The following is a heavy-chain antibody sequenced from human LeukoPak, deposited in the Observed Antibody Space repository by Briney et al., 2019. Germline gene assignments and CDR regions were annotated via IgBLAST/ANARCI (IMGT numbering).Heavy chain of an antibody. V-gene: IGHV4-59*01. D-gene: IGHD5-12*01. CDR2: IYYSGST. J-gene: IGHJ6*02. Sequence: PSETLSLTCTVSGGSISSYYWSWIRQPPGKELEWIGYIYYSGSTNYNPSLKSRVTISVDTSKNQFSLKLSSVTAADTAVYYCARGLGRYYYYGMDVWGQGTTVTVSS. CDR3: ARGLGRYYYYGMDV. CDR1: GGSISSYY.